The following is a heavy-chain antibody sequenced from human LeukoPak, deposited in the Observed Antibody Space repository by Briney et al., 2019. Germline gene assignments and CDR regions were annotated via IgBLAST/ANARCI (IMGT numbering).Heavy chain of an antibody. CDR1: GFTFSSYE. J-gene: IGHJ6*04. V-gene: IGHV3-48*03. CDR2: ISSSGSTI. D-gene: IGHD3-10*01. Sequence: GGSLRLSCAASGFTFSSYEMNWVRQAPGRGLEWVSYISSSGSTIYYADSVKGRFTISRDNAKNSLYLQMNSLRAEDTAVYYCARGTASTFYGSGSYLYGMDVWGKGTTVTVSS. CDR3: ARGTASTFYGSGSYLYGMDV.